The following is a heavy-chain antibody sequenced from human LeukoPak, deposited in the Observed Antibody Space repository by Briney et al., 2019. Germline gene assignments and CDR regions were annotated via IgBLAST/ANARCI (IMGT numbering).Heavy chain of an antibody. CDR2: ISSSSGTI. CDR3: ARDAY. Sequence: GGSLRLSCAASGFTFSSYSMNWVRQAPVKGLEWVSYISSSSGTIYYADSVKGRFTISRDNAKNSLYLQMNSLRAEDTAVYYCARDAYWGQGTLVTVSS. V-gene: IGHV3-48*01. CDR1: GFTFSSYS. J-gene: IGHJ4*02.